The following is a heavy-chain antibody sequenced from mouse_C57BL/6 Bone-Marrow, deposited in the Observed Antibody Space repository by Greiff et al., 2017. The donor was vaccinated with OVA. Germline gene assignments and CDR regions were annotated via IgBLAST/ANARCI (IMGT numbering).Heavy chain of an antibody. D-gene: IGHD1-1*01. CDR2: INPSSGYT. CDR3: ALLRYYFDY. CDR1: GYTFTSYW. J-gene: IGHJ2*01. V-gene: IGHV1-7*01. Sequence: VQLQQSGAELAKPGASVKLSCKASGYTFTSYWMHWVKQRPGQGLEWIGYINPSSGYTKYNQKVKDKATLTADKYSSTAYKQLRSLTYGNSAVSYCALLRYYFDYWGQGTTLTVSS.